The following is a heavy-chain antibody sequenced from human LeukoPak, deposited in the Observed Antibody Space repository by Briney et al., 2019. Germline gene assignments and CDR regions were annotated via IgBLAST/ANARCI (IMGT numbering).Heavy chain of an antibody. J-gene: IGHJ6*04. CDR1: GFTFSSHG. D-gene: IGHD3-10*01. V-gene: IGHV3-33*01. Sequence: GGSLRLSCPASGFTFSSHGMHWVRQAPGKGLEWVAVIWSDGSNEYYADSVKGRFTISRDNSKDTLYLEMTSLWAEDTAVYYCARDSRSDDTGGLDVWGKGTTVTVSS. CDR3: ARDSRSDDTGGLDV. CDR2: IWSDGSNE.